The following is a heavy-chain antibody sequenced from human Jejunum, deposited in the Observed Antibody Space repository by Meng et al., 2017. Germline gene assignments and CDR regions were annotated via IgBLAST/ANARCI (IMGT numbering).Heavy chain of an antibody. V-gene: IGHV7-4-1*02. Sequence: QVQRVQAGSELKKPGASVKVSCKTSGYTFTSYAMNWVRQAPGQGLEWMGWINPNTGNPTYAQGFTGRFVFSLDTSVSTAYLQISSLKAEDTAVYYCARDPTDSRGWSWGYWGQGTLVTVSS. CDR1: GYTFTSYA. CDR2: INPNTGNP. J-gene: IGHJ4*02. D-gene: IGHD6-19*01. CDR3: ARDPTDSRGWSWGY.